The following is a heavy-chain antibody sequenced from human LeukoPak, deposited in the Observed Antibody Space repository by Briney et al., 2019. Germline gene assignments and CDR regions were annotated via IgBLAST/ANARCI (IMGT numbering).Heavy chain of an antibody. CDR3: ARAGNYYGRHTNWFDP. V-gene: IGHV3-30*02. J-gene: IGHJ5*02. CDR1: GFTFSSYG. Sequence: GGSLRLSCAASGFTFSSYGMHWVRQAPGKGLEWVAFIRYDGSNKYYTDSVKGRLTISRDNYKNTLYLQMNSLRAEDTAVYYCARAGNYYGRHTNWFDPWGQGTLVTVSS. CDR2: IRYDGSNK. D-gene: IGHD3-10*01.